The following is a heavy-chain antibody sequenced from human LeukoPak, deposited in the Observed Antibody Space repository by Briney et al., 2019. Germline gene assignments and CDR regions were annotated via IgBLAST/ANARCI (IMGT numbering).Heavy chain of an antibody. CDR1: GGSITHSY. D-gene: IGHD3-22*01. Sequence: SETLSLTCTVSGGSITHSYWSWIRHSAGTGTEWIGRIHATGTTNYNPSFKSRVSMSLDMPTSQFSLTLSAVTVADTATYYCARIFDRDVWGQGALVTVSP. J-gene: IGHJ3*01. CDR3: ARIFDRDV. V-gene: IGHV4-4*07. CDR2: IHATGTT.